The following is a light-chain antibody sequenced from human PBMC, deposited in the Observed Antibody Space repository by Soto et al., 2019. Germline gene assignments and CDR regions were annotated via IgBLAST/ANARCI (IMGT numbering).Light chain of an antibody. J-gene: IGKJ1*01. Sequence: DIQMTQSPSTLAAFVGDRVTITCRANQRIRDSMAWYQQKAGKSPKLLIYRASSLESGVPSRFSGSGSGTEFILTISSLQPDDFATYYCQQYHSWTFGQGTKVEIK. V-gene: IGKV1-5*03. CDR1: QRIRDS. CDR3: QQYHSWT. CDR2: RAS.